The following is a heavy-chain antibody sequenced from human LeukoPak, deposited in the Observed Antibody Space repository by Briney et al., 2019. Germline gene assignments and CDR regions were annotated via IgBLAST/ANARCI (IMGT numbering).Heavy chain of an antibody. D-gene: IGHD5-18*01. CDR3: ARARMAGYSYGPKGVHNWFDP. J-gene: IGHJ5*02. Sequence: SETLSLTCTVSGGSISSGSYYWSWIRQPAGKGLEWIGRIYTSGSTNYNPSLKSRVTISVDTSKNQFSLKLSSVTAADTAVYYCARARMAGYSYGPKGVHNWFDPWGQGTLVTVSS. V-gene: IGHV4-61*02. CDR2: IYTSGST. CDR1: GGSISSGSYY.